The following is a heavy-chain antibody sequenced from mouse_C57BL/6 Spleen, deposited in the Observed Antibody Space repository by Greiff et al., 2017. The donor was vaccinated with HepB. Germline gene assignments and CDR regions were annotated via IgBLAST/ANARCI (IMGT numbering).Heavy chain of an antibody. CDR3: FYGSSPPWFAY. CDR1: GYTFTSYW. V-gene: IGHV1-5*01. D-gene: IGHD1-1*01. Sequence: EVQLQQSGTVLARPGASVKMSCKTSGYTFTSYWMHWVKQRPGQGLEWIGAIYPGNSDTSYNQKFKGKAKLTAVTSASTAYMELSSLTKEDSAVYYCFYGSSPPWFAYWGQGTLVTVSA. CDR2: IYPGNSDT. J-gene: IGHJ3*01.